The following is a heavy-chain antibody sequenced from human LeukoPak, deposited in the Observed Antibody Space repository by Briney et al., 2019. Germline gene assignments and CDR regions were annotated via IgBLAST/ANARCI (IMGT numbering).Heavy chain of an antibody. Sequence: SETLSLTCTVSGGSISSYYWSWIRQPPGKGLEWIGYIYYSGSTNYNPSLKSRVTIPVDTSKNQFSLKLSSVTAADTAVYYCARKYAERAHDYWGQGTLVTVSS. V-gene: IGHV4-59*08. CDR2: IYYSGST. D-gene: IGHD5-24*01. CDR1: GGSISSYY. J-gene: IGHJ4*02. CDR3: ARKYAERAHDY.